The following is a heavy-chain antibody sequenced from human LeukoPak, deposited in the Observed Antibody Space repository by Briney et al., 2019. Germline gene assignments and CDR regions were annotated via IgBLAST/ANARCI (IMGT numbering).Heavy chain of an antibody. J-gene: IGHJ4*02. Sequence: ASVKVSCKASGYTFTGYYMHWVRQAPGQGLEWMGWINPNSGGTNYAQKFQGRVTMTRDTSISTAYMELSRLRSDDTAVYYCARGGTGSYDSIMVYYWGQGTLVTVSS. V-gene: IGHV1-2*02. CDR2: INPNSGGT. CDR1: GYTFTGYY. CDR3: ARGGTGSYDSIMVYY. D-gene: IGHD3-22*01.